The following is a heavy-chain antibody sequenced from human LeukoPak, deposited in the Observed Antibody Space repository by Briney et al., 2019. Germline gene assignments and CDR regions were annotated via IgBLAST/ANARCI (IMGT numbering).Heavy chain of an antibody. CDR1: GFTFSSYG. V-gene: IGHV3-33*01. CDR3: ARDQYYYGSGSHPVDY. J-gene: IGHJ4*02. D-gene: IGHD3-10*01. CDR2: IWYDGSNK. Sequence: GGSLRLSCAASGFTFSSYGMHWVRQARAKGLEWVAVIWYDGSNKYYADSVKGRFTISRDNSKNTLYLQMNSLRAEDTAVYYCARDQYYYGSGSHPVDYWGQGTLVTVSS.